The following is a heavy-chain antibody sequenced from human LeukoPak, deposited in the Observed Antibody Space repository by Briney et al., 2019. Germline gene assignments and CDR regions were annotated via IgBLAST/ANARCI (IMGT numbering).Heavy chain of an antibody. CDR1: GYSFITYW. Sequence: GESLKISCKTSGYSFITYWIGWVRQTPGKGLEWMGIIYPGDSDTRYSPSFQGQVTISADKSISTAYLQWSSLKASDTAMYYCARFFSLATVTLPRWVDYWGQGTLVTVSS. CDR2: IYPGDSDT. J-gene: IGHJ4*02. V-gene: IGHV5-51*01. D-gene: IGHD4-17*01. CDR3: ARFFSLATVTLPRWVDY.